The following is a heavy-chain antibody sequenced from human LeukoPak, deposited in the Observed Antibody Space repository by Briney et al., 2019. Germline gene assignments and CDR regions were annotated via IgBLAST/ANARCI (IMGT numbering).Heavy chain of an antibody. CDR2: IYYDGST. CDR3: ARVAMAENYYDSSGYFDY. Sequence: SETLSLTCTVSGDSISSYYWSWIRQPPGKGLEWIGYIYYDGSTNYNPSLKSRVTISVDTSKNQFSLKLSSVTAADTAVYHCARVAMAENYYDSSGYFDYWGQGTLVTVSS. J-gene: IGHJ4*02. V-gene: IGHV4-59*01. CDR1: GDSISSYY. D-gene: IGHD3-22*01.